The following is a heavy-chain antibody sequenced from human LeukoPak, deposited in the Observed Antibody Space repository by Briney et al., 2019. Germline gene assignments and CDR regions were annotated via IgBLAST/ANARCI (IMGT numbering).Heavy chain of an antibody. D-gene: IGHD1-26*01. V-gene: IGHV3-74*01. Sequence: PGGSLRLSCAASGFTFISYWMHWVRHAPGKGLVWVSRINSDGSSTIYADSVKGRFTISGDNAKNTLYLQMNSLRAEDAAVYYCARDPSVGDSSYYGMDVWGQGTTVTVSS. CDR1: GFTFISYW. CDR3: ARDPSVGDSSYYGMDV. CDR2: INSDGSST. J-gene: IGHJ6*02.